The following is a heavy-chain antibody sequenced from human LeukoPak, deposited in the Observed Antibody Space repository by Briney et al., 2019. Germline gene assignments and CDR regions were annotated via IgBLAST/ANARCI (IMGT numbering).Heavy chain of an antibody. V-gene: IGHV3-23*01. D-gene: IGHD3-3*01. CDR3: ARETYYDFWSGPDY. CDR1: GFTFSSYA. CDR2: ISGSGGST. Sequence: GGSLRLSCAASGFTFSSYAMSWVRQAPGEGLEWVSAISGSGGSTYYADSVKGRFTIPRDNSKNTLYLQMNSLRAEDTAVYYCARETYYDFWSGPDYWGQGTLVTVSS. J-gene: IGHJ4*02.